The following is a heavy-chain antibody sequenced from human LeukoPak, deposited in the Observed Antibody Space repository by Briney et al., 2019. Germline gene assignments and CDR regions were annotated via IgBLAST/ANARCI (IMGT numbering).Heavy chain of an antibody. D-gene: IGHD6-19*01. CDR1: VFTFSSYG. CDR3: ARGIAVAAPGPAFDI. CDR2: IWYDGSNK. Sequence: GGSLRLSCAASVFTFSSYGMHWVRQAPGKGLEWVAVIWYDGSNKYYADSVKGRFTISRDNSKNTLYLQMNSLRAEDTAVYYCARGIAVAAPGPAFDIWGQATMVTVSS. V-gene: IGHV3-33*01. J-gene: IGHJ3*02.